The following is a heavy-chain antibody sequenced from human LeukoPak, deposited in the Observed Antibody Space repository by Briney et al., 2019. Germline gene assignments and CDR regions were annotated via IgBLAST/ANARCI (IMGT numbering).Heavy chain of an antibody. J-gene: IGHJ4*02. CDR2: ISYDGSNK. D-gene: IGHD1-26*01. Sequence: GGSLRLSCAASGFTFGSYAMHWVRQAPGKGLEWVAVISYDGSNKYHADSVKGRFTISRDNSKNTLYLQMTSLRAEDTAVYYCARDQQDLSGSYSLTFDYWGQGTLVTVSS. CDR3: ARDQQDLSGSYSLTFDY. CDR1: GFTFGSYA. V-gene: IGHV3-30-3*01.